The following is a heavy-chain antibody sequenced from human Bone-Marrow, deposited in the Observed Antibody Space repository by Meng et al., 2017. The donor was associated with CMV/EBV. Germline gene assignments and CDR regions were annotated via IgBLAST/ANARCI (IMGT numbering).Heavy chain of an antibody. J-gene: IGHJ4*02. V-gene: IGHV3-7*01. CDR1: GGSFSGYY. Sequence: GGSLRLSCAVYGGSFSGYYWSWIRQPPGKGLEWVANIKHDGSEKYYVDSVKGRFTISRDNAKKSLYLQMNSLRAEDTAVYYCARERSQAYWGQGTLVTVSS. D-gene: IGHD5-24*01. CDR2: IKHDGSEK. CDR3: ARERSQAY.